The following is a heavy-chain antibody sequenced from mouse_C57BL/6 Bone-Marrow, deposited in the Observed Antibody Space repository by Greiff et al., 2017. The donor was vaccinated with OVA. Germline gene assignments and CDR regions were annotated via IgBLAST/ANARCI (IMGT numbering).Heavy chain of an antibody. J-gene: IGHJ1*03. CDR1: GYSITSGYD. V-gene: IGHV3-1*01. CDR2: ISYSGST. CDR3: ARDNYWYFDV. Sequence: EVQRVESGPGMVKPSQSLSLTCTVTGYSITSGYDWHWIRHFPGNKLEWMGYISYSGSTNYNPSLKSRISITHDTSKNHFFLKLNSVTTEDTATYYCARDNYWYFDVWGTGTTVTVSS.